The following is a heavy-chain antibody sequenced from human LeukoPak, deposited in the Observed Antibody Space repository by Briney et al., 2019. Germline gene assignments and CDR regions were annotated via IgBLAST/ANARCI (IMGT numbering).Heavy chain of an antibody. V-gene: IGHV1-2*02. J-gene: IGHJ6*03. CDR2: INPNSGGT. Sequence: ASVKVSCKASGYTFTGYYMHWVRQAPGQGLEWMGWINPNSGGTNYAQKFQGRVTMTRNTSISTAYMELSSLRSEDTAVYYCARGLYCSSTSCYYGGTYYYYYMDVWGKGTTVTISS. D-gene: IGHD2-2*01. CDR3: ARGLYCSSTSCYYGGTYYYYYMDV. CDR1: GYTFTGYY.